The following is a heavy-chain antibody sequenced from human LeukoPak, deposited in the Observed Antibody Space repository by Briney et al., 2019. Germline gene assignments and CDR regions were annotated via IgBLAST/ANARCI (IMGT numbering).Heavy chain of an antibody. V-gene: IGHV1-46*01. CDR2: INRSGGST. CDR3: ARDFRGSVDAFDI. Sequence: ASVKVSCKASGYTFISYYIHWARQAPGQGLEWMGIINRSGGSTTYAQKFQGRVTMTRDTSTSTVYMELSSLRSEDTAVYYCARDFRGSVDAFDIWGQGTMVAVSS. J-gene: IGHJ3*02. CDR1: GYTFISYY.